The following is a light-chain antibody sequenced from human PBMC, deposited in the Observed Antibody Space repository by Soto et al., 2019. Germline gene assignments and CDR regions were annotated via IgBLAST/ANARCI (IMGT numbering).Light chain of an antibody. CDR1: SSDVGSYNL. Sequence: QSALTQPASVSGSPGQSITISCTGTSSDVGSYNLVSWYQQHQGKAPKLMIYEVSKRPSGVSNRFSGSKSGNTASLTISGLQAEGEADYYCCSYAGSSTFRVFGGGTKLTVL. J-gene: IGLJ3*02. CDR2: EVS. V-gene: IGLV2-23*02. CDR3: CSYAGSSTFRV.